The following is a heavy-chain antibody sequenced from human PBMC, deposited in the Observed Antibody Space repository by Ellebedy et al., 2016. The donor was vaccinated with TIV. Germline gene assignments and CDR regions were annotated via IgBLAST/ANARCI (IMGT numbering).Heavy chain of an antibody. J-gene: IGHJ4*02. D-gene: IGHD3-10*01. CDR3: ATVSYNRPGSIIGHFFDY. CDR2: IYYSGST. V-gene: IGHV4-59*11. CDR1: GGSISGHY. Sequence: SETLSLXXTVSGGSISGHYWSWIRQPPGKGLEWIGYIYYSGSTKYKPSLKSRVTISVDTSKNQYSLKLSSVTAADTAVYYCATVSYNRPGSIIGHFFDYWGQGTLVTVSS.